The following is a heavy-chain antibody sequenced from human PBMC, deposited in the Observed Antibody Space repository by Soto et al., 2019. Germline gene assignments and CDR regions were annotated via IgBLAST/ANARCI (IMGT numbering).Heavy chain of an antibody. Sequence: GGSLRLSCAASGFTFSGYWMSWVRQAPGKGLEWVANIKQDGSEKYYVDSVKGRFTISRDNAKNSLYLQMNSLRAEDTAVYYCARDGRHSSSSGYYYYGMDVWGQGTTVTVSS. J-gene: IGHJ6*02. CDR1: GFTFSGYW. D-gene: IGHD6-6*01. CDR2: IKQDGSEK. V-gene: IGHV3-7*05. CDR3: ARDGRHSSSSGYYYYGMDV.